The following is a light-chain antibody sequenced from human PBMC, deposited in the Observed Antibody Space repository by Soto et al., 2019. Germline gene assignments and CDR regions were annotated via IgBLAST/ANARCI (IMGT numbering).Light chain of an antibody. CDR1: QSVSSSY. V-gene: IGKV3-20*01. J-gene: IGKJ2*01. Sequence: EIVLTQSPGTLSLSPGERATLSCRASQSVSSSYLAWYQQKPGQAPRLLISGASSRATSIPDRFSGSGSGTDFTLTISSLEPEDFVVYDCQQYYSSPAYTFGQGTKLEIK. CDR3: QQYYSSPAYT. CDR2: GAS.